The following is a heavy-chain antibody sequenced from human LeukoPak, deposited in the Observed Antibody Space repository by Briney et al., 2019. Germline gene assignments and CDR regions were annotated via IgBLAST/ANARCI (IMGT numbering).Heavy chain of an antibody. V-gene: IGHV4-39*01. CDR1: GGSISSSSYY. CDR2: IYYSGST. J-gene: IGHJ3*02. Sequence: PSETLCLTCTVSGGSISSSSYYWGWLRQPPGTGLEWIGSIYYSGSTYYNPSLKSRVTISVDTSKNQFSLKLSSVTAADTAVYYCANQEYDAFDIWGQGTMVTVSS. D-gene: IGHD2/OR15-2a*01. CDR3: ANQEYDAFDI.